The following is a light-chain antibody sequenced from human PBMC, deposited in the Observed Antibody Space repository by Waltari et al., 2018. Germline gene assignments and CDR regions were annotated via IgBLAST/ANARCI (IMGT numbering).Light chain of an antibody. CDR1: QSLLHSDGKTY. J-gene: IGKJ1*01. V-gene: IGKV2D-29*02. CDR2: EGS. Sequence: DIVMTQTPLSLSVTPGQPASISCKSSQSLLHSDGKTYLYWYLQKPGQSPQLLIYEGSNRFSGVPDRFSGSGSGTDFTLKISRVEAEDVGVYYCMQSIQLSWTFGQGTKVEIK. CDR3: MQSIQLSWT.